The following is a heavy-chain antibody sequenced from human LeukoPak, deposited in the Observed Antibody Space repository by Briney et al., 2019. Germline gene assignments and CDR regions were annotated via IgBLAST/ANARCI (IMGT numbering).Heavy chain of an antibody. CDR2: ITGTGDGT. D-gene: IGHD2-15*01. Sequence: PGGSLGLSCAASGFTFSRFAMNWVRQAPGKGLEWVSTITGTGDGTYYADSVKGRFTISRDNSKNTLYLQMNSLRAEDTAVYYCARRHCSGGSCYSSYYLMDVWGQGTTVTVSS. CDR1: GFTFSRFA. J-gene: IGHJ6*02. CDR3: ARRHCSGGSCYSSYYLMDV. V-gene: IGHV3-23*01.